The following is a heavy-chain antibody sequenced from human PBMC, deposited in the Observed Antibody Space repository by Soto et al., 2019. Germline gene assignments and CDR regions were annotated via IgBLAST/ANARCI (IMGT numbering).Heavy chain of an antibody. Sequence: GGSLRLSCAASGFTYINYAMSWVRQAPGKGLEWVSTIGTSGDTYYTDSVRGRFTLSRENAKNSLYLQMNSLRAEDTAVYYCARASDGLDYWGQGTLVTVSS. CDR1: GFTYINYA. V-gene: IGHV3-13*01. CDR3: ARASDGLDY. J-gene: IGHJ4*02. CDR2: IGTSGDT.